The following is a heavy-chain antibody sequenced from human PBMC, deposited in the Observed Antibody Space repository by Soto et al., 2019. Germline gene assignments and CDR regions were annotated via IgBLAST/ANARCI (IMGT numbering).Heavy chain of an antibody. D-gene: IGHD1-26*01. V-gene: IGHV3-48*03. CDR2: ISKNGIDI. CDR1: GFSFSTYE. J-gene: IGHJ3*02. Sequence: GGSLRLSCSASGFSFSTYEMNCVRQAPGKGLEWVSYISKNGIDIYYADSVKGRFTISRDNANNSLFLQMDSLRPEDTAVYYCAPRKYGSFNIGAFDIWGQGTMVTVSS. CDR3: APRKYGSFNIGAFDI.